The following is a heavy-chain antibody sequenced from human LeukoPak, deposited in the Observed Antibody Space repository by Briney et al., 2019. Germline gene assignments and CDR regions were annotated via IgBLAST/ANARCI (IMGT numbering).Heavy chain of an antibody. CDR1: GFTFSSYG. CDR3: AGVRKRDDY. V-gene: IGHV3-23*01. D-gene: IGHD3-10*01. Sequence: GGSLRLSCAASGFTFSSYGMSWVRQAPGKGLEWVSAITSSGGSTFYADSVKGRFTISRDNSKNTLYLQMNSLRAEDTAVYYCAGVRKRDDYWGQGTLVTVSS. J-gene: IGHJ4*02. CDR2: ITSSGGST.